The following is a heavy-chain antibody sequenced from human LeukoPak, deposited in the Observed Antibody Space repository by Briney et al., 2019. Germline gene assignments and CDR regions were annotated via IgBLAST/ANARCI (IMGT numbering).Heavy chain of an antibody. D-gene: IGHD3-3*01. CDR1: GFTFNNYW. J-gene: IGHJ3*02. CDR2: INGDGSSA. Sequence: PGGSLRLSCAASGFTFNNYWMHWVRQAPGKGLVWVSRINGDGSSASYLESVKGRLTISRDNAKNTLYLQMSSLRVEDTAVYYCAREAWSQEAFDIWGQGTMVTASS. CDR3: AREAWSQEAFDI. V-gene: IGHV3-74*01.